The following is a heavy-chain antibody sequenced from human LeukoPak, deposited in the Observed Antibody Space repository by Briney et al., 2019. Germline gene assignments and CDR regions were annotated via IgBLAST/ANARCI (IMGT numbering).Heavy chain of an antibody. D-gene: IGHD4-23*01. J-gene: IGHJ4*02. Sequence: GGSLRLSCAASGFSFSNAWMSWVRQGPGKGLEWVGRIKSNTDGGTTDYAAPVRGRFTISRDDSENTLYLLMNSLKTDDTAVYYCATEADGGPDYWGQGTRVTVSS. CDR3: ATEADGGPDY. CDR2: IKSNTDGGTT. CDR1: GFSFSNAW. V-gene: IGHV3-15*01.